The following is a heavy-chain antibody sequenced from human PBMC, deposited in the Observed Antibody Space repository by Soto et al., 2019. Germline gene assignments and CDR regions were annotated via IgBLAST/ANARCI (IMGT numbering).Heavy chain of an antibody. J-gene: IGHJ6*02. V-gene: IGHV4-31*03. CDR2: IYYSGST. D-gene: IGHD2-21*01. CDR1: GDSISSNGYY. Sequence: SETLSLTCTVSGDSISSNGYYWSWIRQHPGKGLEWIGYIYYSGSTYYNPSLKSRVTISVDTSKNQFSLKLSSVTAADTAVYYCARDHPIRYSTAPYYYGMDVWGQGTTVTVSS. CDR3: ARDHPIRYSTAPYYYGMDV.